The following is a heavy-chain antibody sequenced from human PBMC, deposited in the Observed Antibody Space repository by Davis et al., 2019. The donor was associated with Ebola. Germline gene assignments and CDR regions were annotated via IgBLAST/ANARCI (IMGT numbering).Heavy chain of an antibody. J-gene: IGHJ4*02. CDR2: ISGSGANT. CDR3: ARRQSYYDFWSAQEPYYYDY. V-gene: IGHV3-23*01. Sequence: GESLKISCAASGFTFNDYAMHWVRQAPGKGLEWVSGISGSGANTFHADSVKGRFTISRDKSKSTLYLQMNSLRAEDTAVYYCARRQSYYDFWSAQEPYYYDYWGQGTLVTVSS. CDR1: GFTFNDYA. D-gene: IGHD3-3*01.